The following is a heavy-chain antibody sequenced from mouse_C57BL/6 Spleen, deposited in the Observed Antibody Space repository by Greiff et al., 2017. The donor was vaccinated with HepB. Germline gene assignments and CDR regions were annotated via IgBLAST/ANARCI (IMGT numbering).Heavy chain of an antibody. V-gene: IGHV5-6*01. Sequence: EVQLVESGGDLVKPGGSLKLSCAASGFTFSSYGMSWVRQTPDKRLEWVATISSGGSYTYYPDSVKGRFTLSIDNAQNTLYLQMSSLKSEDTAMYYCARHETAQATGYFDDWGKGTTLPVS. CDR3: ARHETAQATGYFDD. CDR1: GFTFSSYG. CDR2: ISSGGSYT. J-gene: IGHJ2*01. D-gene: IGHD3-2*02.